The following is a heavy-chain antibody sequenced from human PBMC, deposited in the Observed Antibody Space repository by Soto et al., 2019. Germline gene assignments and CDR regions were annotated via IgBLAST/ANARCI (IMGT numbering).Heavy chain of an antibody. CDR3: AKDVVVGATTGLGDYYYYGMDV. V-gene: IGHV3-30*18. CDR1: GFTFSSYG. D-gene: IGHD1-26*01. Sequence: ESGGGVVQPGRSLRLSCAASGFTFSSYGMHWVRQAPGKGLEWVAVISYDGSNKYYADSVKGRFTISRDNSKNTLYLQMNSLRAEDTAVYYCAKDVVVGATTGLGDYYYYGMDVW. CDR2: ISYDGSNK. J-gene: IGHJ6*01.